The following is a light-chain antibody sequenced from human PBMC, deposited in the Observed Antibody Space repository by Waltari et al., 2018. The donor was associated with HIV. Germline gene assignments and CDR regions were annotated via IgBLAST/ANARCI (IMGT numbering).Light chain of an antibody. J-gene: IGLJ1*01. CDR1: SSDVGRHNL. V-gene: IGLV2-23*01. CDR2: EGS. CDR3: CSYAGSSTPFYV. Sequence: GQSITISCTGTSSDVGRHNLVASYQQHPDKAPKLILYEGSKRPSGVSNRFSGSKSGNTTSLTISRLQCEAEADYYCCSYAGSSTPFYVFGTGSQVTVL.